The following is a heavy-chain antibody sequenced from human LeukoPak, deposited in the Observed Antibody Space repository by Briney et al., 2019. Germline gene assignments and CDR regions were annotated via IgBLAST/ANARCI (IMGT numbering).Heavy chain of an antibody. CDR2: IWYDGSNK. J-gene: IGHJ4*02. Sequence: PGRSLRLSCAASGFTFSSYGMHWVRQAPGKGLEWVAVIWYDGSNKYYADSVKGRFTISRDNSKNTLYLQMNSLRAEDTAVYYCTAPYCTNDICPDYWGQGTLVTVSS. D-gene: IGHD2-8*01. CDR1: GFTFSSYG. V-gene: IGHV3-33*01. CDR3: TAPYCTNDICPDY.